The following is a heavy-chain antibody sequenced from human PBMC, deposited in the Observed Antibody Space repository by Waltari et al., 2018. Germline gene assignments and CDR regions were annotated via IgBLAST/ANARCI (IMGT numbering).Heavy chain of an antibody. J-gene: IGHJ4*02. CDR3: ATSTRGYSGYVGY. V-gene: IGHV1-2*06. CDR1: GYTFTGYY. CDR2: INPTSVGK. D-gene: IGHD5-12*01. Sequence: QVQLVQSGAEVKKPGASVKVSCKASGYTFTGYYMHWVRQAPGQGVEWMGRINPTSVGKNYAQKFKGRSTMTRDTSISTVYMERSRLGSDDTAVYYGATSTRGYSGYVGYWGQGTLVTVSS.